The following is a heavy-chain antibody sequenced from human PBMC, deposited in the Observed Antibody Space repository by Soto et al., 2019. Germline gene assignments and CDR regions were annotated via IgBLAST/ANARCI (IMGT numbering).Heavy chain of an antibody. CDR3: ARQGRDGHNQGYGMDV. CDR1: GDRFNTYW. Sequence: GESLKISCKGSGDRFNTYWIAWVRQMPGKGLEWMGITHPGDSETRYSPSFEGQVTISADKSISTAYLQWSSLKASDTAMYYCARQGRDGHNQGYGMDVWGQGTTVTVSS. V-gene: IGHV5-51*01. CDR2: THPGDSET. J-gene: IGHJ6*02.